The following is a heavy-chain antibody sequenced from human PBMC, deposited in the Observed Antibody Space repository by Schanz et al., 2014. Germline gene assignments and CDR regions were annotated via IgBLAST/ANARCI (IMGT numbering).Heavy chain of an antibody. CDR1: GFTFDNYA. J-gene: IGHJ6*02. CDR3: ARYGFRKFGVVYGLAV. Sequence: EVQLVESGGGLVQPGRSLRLSCAASGFTFDNYAMHWVRQAPGKGLEWVSSISWNSGSVAYADSVKGRFTISRDDAKNSLYLQMNSLRVEDTAVYYCARYGFRKFGVVYGLAVWGQGTTVTVS. CDR2: ISWNSGSV. V-gene: IGHV3-9*01. D-gene: IGHD3-3*01.